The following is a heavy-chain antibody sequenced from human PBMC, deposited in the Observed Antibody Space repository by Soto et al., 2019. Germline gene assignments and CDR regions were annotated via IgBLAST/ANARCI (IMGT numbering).Heavy chain of an antibody. J-gene: IGHJ3*02. CDR2: FYPGDSTS. Sequence: RGESLKISCKTSGYSFISYWVAWVRQLPGKGLEWMGTFYPGDSTSTYSPSFQGQVTISVDKPISTAYLQLSSLKASDTAMYYCARIIGYCRNNDCSWTFDIWGQGTMVTVSS. CDR1: GYSFISYW. V-gene: IGHV5-51*01. CDR3: ARIIGYCRNNDCSWTFDI. D-gene: IGHD2-15*01.